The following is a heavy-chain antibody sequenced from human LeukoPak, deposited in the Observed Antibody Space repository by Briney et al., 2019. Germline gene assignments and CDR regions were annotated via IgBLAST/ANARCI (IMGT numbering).Heavy chain of an antibody. J-gene: IGHJ4*02. D-gene: IGHD3-22*01. CDR3: ARHGGYYDSSGYYSYFDY. CDR1: GGSISGNY. CDR2: IFYSGTT. V-gene: IGHV4-59*08. Sequence: SETLSLTCAVSGGSISGNYWSWIRQPPGKELEWIGYIFYSGTTTYNPSLKSRVTISVDTSKNQFSLKLSSVTAADAAVYYCARHGGYYDSSGYYSYFDYWGQGTLVTVSS.